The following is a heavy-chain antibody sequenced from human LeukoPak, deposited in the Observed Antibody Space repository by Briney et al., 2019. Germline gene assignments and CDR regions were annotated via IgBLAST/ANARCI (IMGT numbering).Heavy chain of an antibody. Sequence: SETLSLTCAVSGGSITSYYWSWIRQVPGKGLEWIGYVYYSGTTNYNPSLKSRVTIPVDMSKNQFSLRLTSVTAADTAVYYCARGRGRDGDNLVSWSQGTLVTVSS. CDR3: ARGRGRDGDNLVS. CDR2: VYYSGTT. D-gene: IGHD5-24*01. V-gene: IGHV4-59*01. J-gene: IGHJ4*02. CDR1: GGSITSYY.